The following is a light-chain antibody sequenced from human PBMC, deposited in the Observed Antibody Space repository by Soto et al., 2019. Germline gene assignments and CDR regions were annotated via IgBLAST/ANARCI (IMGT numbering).Light chain of an antibody. CDR2: SNN. Sequence: QSVLTQPPSASGTPGQTVTISCSGSSPNIGSNYVYWYQHLPGTAPKLLIYSNNQRPSGVPDRFSGSKSGTSASLAISGLRSEDEADYYCATWDDSLSGQVFGGGTQLTVL. V-gene: IGLV1-47*02. J-gene: IGLJ2*01. CDR3: ATWDDSLSGQV. CDR1: SPNIGSNY.